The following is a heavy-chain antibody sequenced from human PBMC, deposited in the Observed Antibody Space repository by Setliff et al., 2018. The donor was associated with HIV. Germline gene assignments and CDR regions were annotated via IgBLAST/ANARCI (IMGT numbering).Heavy chain of an antibody. Sequence: SETLSLTCTVSGASVTSSSNYWGWIRQPPGKGLEWIGSFYYSGNTYYNPSLNSRVTISVDTSKNQFSLKLRSVTAADTAVYYCARQWAERVMDVWGNGTTVTVSS. D-gene: IGHD1-26*01. J-gene: IGHJ6*03. CDR1: GASVTSSSNY. V-gene: IGHV4-39*01. CDR2: FYYSGNT. CDR3: ARQWAERVMDV.